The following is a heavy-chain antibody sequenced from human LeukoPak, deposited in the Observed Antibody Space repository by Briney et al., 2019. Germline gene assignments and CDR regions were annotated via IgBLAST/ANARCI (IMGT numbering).Heavy chain of an antibody. CDR3: ATAYHDFWSGYPPLFDY. CDR2: ISAYNGNT. Sequence: GASVKVSCKASGYTFTSYGISWVRQAPGQGLEWMGWISAYNGNTNYAQKLQGRVTMTTDTSTSTAYMELSSLRSEDTVEYYCATAYHDFWSGYPPLFDYWGQGTLVTVSS. J-gene: IGHJ4*02. CDR1: GYTFTSYG. V-gene: IGHV1-18*01. D-gene: IGHD3-3*01.